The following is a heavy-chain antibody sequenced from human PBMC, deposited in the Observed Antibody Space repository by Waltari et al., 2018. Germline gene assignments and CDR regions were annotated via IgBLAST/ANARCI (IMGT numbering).Heavy chain of an antibody. Sequence: EVQLVESGGGLVQPGGSLRLSCAASGFPVSSNYMSWVRQAPGKGLEWVSVIYSGGSTYYADSVKGRFTISRDNSKNTLYLQMNSLRAEDTAVYYCARDRGTGKGAFDIWGQGTMVTVSS. CDR1: GFPVSSNY. D-gene: IGHD1-1*01. CDR2: IYSGGST. V-gene: IGHV3-66*02. CDR3: ARDRGTGKGAFDI. J-gene: IGHJ3*02.